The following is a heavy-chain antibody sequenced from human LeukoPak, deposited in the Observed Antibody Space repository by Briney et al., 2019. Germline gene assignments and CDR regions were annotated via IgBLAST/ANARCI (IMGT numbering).Heavy chain of an antibody. CDR3: TRSARPLDS. V-gene: IGHV3-30-3*01. Sequence: GGSLRLSCAASGFTFSSYAMHWVRQAPGKGLEWVAVISYDGSNKYYADSVKGRFTISRDNARNSLYLQMNSLRAEDTAVYYCTRSARPLDSWGQGTLVTVSS. J-gene: IGHJ4*02. CDR2: ISYDGSNK. D-gene: IGHD6-25*01. CDR1: GFTFSSYA.